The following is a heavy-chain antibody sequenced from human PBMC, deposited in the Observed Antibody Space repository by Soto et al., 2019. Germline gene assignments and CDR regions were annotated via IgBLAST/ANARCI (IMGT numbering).Heavy chain of an antibody. Sequence: SVKVSCKASGGTFSSYAISWVRQAPGQGLEWMGGIIPIFGTASYAQKFQGRVTITADESTSTAYMELSSLRSEDTAVYYCARPEPNPAGHYYYYGMDVWGQGTTVTVSS. CDR3: ARPEPNPAGHYYYYGMDV. J-gene: IGHJ6*02. CDR2: IIPIFGTA. D-gene: IGHD6-19*01. CDR1: GGTFSSYA. V-gene: IGHV1-69*13.